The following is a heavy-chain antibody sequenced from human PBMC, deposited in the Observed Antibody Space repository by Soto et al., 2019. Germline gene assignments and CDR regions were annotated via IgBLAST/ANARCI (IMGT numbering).Heavy chain of an antibody. Sequence: PGGSLRLSCAASGFVFSDYSMNWVRQAPGKGLEWVSSITNSGNNKYYTDSVKGRFTISRDNAKNSVYLQMNSLRAEDTAVYYCSREMGDSDDLVDIWGQGTMVTVSS. V-gene: IGHV3-21*01. CDR1: GFVFSDYS. D-gene: IGHD2-21*02. CDR2: ITNSGNNK. CDR3: SREMGDSDDLVDI. J-gene: IGHJ3*02.